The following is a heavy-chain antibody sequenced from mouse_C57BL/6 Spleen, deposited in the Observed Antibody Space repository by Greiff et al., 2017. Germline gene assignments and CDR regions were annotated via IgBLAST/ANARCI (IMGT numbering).Heavy chain of an antibody. J-gene: IGHJ4*01. Sequence: EVQGVESGGGLVKPGGSLKLSCAASGFTFSDYGMHWVRQAPEKGLEWVAYISSGSSTIYYADTVKGRFTISRDNAKNTLFLQMTSLRSEDTAMYYCARLGIYDGYYVGAMDYWGQGTSVTVSS. CDR2: ISSGSSTI. CDR3: ARLGIYDGYYVGAMDY. D-gene: IGHD2-3*01. V-gene: IGHV5-17*01. CDR1: GFTFSDYG.